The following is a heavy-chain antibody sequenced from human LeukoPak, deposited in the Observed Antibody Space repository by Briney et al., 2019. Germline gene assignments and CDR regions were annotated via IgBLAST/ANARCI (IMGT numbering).Heavy chain of an antibody. Sequence: SVKVSCKASGGTFSSYAISWVRQAPGQGLEWMGGIIPIFGTANYAQKFQGRVTMTRNTSISTAYMELSSLRSEDTAVYYCARGQLLWFGELFPSEYWGQGTLVTVSS. CDR2: IIPIFGTA. D-gene: IGHD3-10*01. J-gene: IGHJ4*02. CDR1: GGTFSSYA. V-gene: IGHV1-69*05. CDR3: ARGQLLWFGELFPSEY.